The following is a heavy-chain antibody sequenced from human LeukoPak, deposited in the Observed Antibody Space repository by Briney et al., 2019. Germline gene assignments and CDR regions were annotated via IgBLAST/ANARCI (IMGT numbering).Heavy chain of an antibody. CDR1: GGSISSSSYY. CDR3: ARTYYYYYMDV. Sequence: SETLSLTCTVSGGSISSSSYYWGWIRQPPGKGLEWIGSIYYSGSTYYNPSLKSRVTISVDTSKNQFSLKLSSVTAADTAIYYCARTYYYYYMDVWGKGTTVTISS. CDR2: IYYSGST. J-gene: IGHJ6*03. V-gene: IGHV4-39*01.